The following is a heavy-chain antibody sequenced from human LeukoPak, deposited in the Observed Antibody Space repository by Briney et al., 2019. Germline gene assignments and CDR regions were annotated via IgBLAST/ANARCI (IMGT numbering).Heavy chain of an antibody. D-gene: IGHD6-19*01. Sequence: PSETLSLTCTVSGGSISSYYWSWIRQAPGKGLEWIGYFYYRGTNTKYNPSLSSRVTISVDMSKNQCSLNLSSVTAADTAVYYCTRLSVHGWSDYWGQGTLVTVSS. J-gene: IGHJ4*02. V-gene: IGHV4-59*01. CDR3: TRLSVHGWSDY. CDR1: GGSISSYY. CDR2: FYYRGTNT.